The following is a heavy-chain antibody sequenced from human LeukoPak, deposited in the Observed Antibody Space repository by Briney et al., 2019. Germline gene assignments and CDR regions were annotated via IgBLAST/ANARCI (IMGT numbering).Heavy chain of an antibody. Sequence: TSETLSLTCTVSGDSINSLDLWSWVRQPPGKGLEWIGYIYYSGSTNYNPSLKSRVTISVDTSKKQVSLNLSSVTAAGTAVYYCARVAARYVGMDVWGQGTTVTVSS. CDR2: IYYSGST. CDR3: ARVAARYVGMDV. V-gene: IGHV4-59*11. D-gene: IGHD6-6*01. J-gene: IGHJ6*02. CDR1: GDSINSLDL.